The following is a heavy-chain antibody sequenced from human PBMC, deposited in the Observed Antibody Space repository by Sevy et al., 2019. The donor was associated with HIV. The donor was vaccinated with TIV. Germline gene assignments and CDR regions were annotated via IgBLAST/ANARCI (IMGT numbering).Heavy chain of an antibody. D-gene: IGHD1-26*01. CDR2: ISHDGINE. CDR1: GFSFSYYG. V-gene: IGHV3-30*18. J-gene: IGHJ6*02. CDR3: ANAYSGSYSHSYIYALDV. Sequence: RLSCIGSGFSFSYYGIDWVRQSPGKGLDWVALISHDGINEYYADSVKGRFTISRDNSKNTVYLEMNSLRNEDTAIYFCANAYSGSYSHSYIYALDVWGQGTTVTVSS.